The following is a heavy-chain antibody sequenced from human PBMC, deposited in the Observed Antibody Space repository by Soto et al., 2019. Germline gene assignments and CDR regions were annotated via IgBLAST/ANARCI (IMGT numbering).Heavy chain of an antibody. CDR3: ARPHYGGNSFYFDY. Sequence: SETLSLTCTVSGGSISSYYWCWIRQPPGKGLGWIGYIYYSGSTNYNPSLKSRVTISVDTSKTQFSLKLSSVTATDTAVYYCARPHYGGNSFYFDYWGQGTLVTVSS. CDR2: IYYSGST. CDR1: GGSISSYY. J-gene: IGHJ4*02. V-gene: IGHV4-59*08. D-gene: IGHD4-17*01.